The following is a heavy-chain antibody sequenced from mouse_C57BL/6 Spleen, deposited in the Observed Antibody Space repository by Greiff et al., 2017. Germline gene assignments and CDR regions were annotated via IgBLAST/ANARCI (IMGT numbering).Heavy chain of an antibody. CDR2: ISNGGGST. Sequence: DVHLVESGGGLVQPGGSLKLSCAASGFTFSDYYMYWVRQTPEKRLEWVAYISNGGGSTYYPDTVKGRFTISRDNAKNTLYLQMSRLKSEDTAMYYCARQRGDGNYYFDYWGQGTTLTVSS. CDR1: GFTFSDYY. V-gene: IGHV5-12*01. CDR3: ARQRGDGNYYFDY. D-gene: IGHD2-1*01. J-gene: IGHJ2*01.